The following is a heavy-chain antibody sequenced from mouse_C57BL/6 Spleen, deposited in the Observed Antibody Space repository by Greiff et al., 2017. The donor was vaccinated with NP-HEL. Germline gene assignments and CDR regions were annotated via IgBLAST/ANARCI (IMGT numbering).Heavy chain of an antibody. CDR3: ARELRSSYAMDY. D-gene: IGHD1-1*01. J-gene: IGHJ4*01. V-gene: IGHV1-76*01. Sequence: VQLQQSGAELVRPGASVKLSCKASGYTFTDYYINWVKQRPGQGLEWIARIYPGSGNTYYNEKFKGKATLTAEKSSSTAYMQLSSLTSEDSAVYFCARELRSSYAMDYWGQGTSVTVSS. CDR2: IYPGSGNT. CDR1: GYTFTDYY.